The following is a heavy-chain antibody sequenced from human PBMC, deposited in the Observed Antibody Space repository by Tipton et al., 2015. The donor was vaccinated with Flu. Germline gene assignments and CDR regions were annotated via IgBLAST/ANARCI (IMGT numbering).Heavy chain of an antibody. V-gene: IGHV4-59*01. Sequence: LRLSCTVSGGSISSYYWSWIRQPPGKGLEWIGYIYYSGSTNYNPSLKSRVTISVDMSKNRFSLNLSSVTAADTAVYYCARALVITTTMGGDWFDPWGQGTLVTVSS. CDR3: ARALVITTTMGGDWFDP. CDR2: IYYSGST. J-gene: IGHJ5*02. CDR1: GGSISSYY. D-gene: IGHD3-10*01.